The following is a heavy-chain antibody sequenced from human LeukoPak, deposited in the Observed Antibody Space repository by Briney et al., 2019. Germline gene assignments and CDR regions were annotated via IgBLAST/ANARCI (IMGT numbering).Heavy chain of an antibody. D-gene: IGHD3/OR15-3a*01. CDR2: IYNSGSG. CDR1: GGSISNYY. J-gene: IGHJ4*02. CDR3: ARRTGYYDGFDY. Sequence: KPSETLSLTCTVSGGSISNYYWSWIRQPPEKGLEWIGYIYNSGSGNYNPSLKSRVTISVDTSKSQFSLKLSSVTAADTAVYYCARRTGYYDGFDYWGQGTLVTVSS. V-gene: IGHV4-59*01.